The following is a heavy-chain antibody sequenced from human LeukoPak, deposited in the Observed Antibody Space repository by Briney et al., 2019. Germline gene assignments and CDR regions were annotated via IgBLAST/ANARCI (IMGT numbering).Heavy chain of an antibody. CDR2: INAGNGNT. D-gene: IGHD4-17*01. CDR1: GYTFTSYA. V-gene: IGHV1-3*01. J-gene: IGHJ4*02. CDR3: ARDRGGSATVTTLPVSYFDY. Sequence: ASVKVSCKASGYTFTSYAMHWVRQAPGQRLEWMGWINAGNGNTKYSQKFQGRVTITRDTSASTAYMELSSLRSEDTAVYYCARDRGGSATVTTLPVSYFDYWGQGTLVTVSS.